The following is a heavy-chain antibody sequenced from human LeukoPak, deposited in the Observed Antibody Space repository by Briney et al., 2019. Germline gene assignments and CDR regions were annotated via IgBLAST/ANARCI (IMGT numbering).Heavy chain of an antibody. J-gene: IGHJ4*02. CDR3: AKADEMNMDY. D-gene: IGHD2/OR15-2a*01. V-gene: IGHV3-74*01. CDR1: GFTFSDYW. Sequence: GGSLRLSCAASGFTFSDYWMHWVRQAPGKGLVWVSRVNRDGSSTSYADSVKGRFTISRDNAKNTLSLQMNSLRAEDTAVYYCAKADEMNMDYWGQGTLVTVSS. CDR2: VNRDGSST.